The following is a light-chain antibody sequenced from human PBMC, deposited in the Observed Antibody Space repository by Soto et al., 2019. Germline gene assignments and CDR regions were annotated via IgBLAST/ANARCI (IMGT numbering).Light chain of an antibody. Sequence: QAVVTQPPSASGTPGQRVTKSCSGSSSNIGSNSVNWYQHVPGTAPKILIYSDDERPSGVPDRFSGSKSGTSASLAISGLQSEDEADYYCAAWDDNLNGPVFGGGTQLTVL. J-gene: IGLJ2*01. CDR1: SSNIGSNS. CDR2: SDD. CDR3: AAWDDNLNGPV. V-gene: IGLV1-44*01.